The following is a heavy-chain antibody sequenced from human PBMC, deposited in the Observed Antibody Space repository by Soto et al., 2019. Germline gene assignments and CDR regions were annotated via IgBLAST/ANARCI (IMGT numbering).Heavy chain of an antibody. V-gene: IGHV3-7*01. J-gene: IGHJ6*02. CDR3: AREGSGWYDYYYGMDD. Sequence: GGSLRLSCAASEFTFSSYWMSGVRQAPGKGLEGVANIKQDGNEKYYVDSVKGRFTISRDNAKNSLYLQMNSLRAEDTAVYYCAREGSGWYDYYYGMDDWGQGTTVTVSS. CDR1: EFTFSSYW. CDR2: IKQDGNEK. D-gene: IGHD6-19*01.